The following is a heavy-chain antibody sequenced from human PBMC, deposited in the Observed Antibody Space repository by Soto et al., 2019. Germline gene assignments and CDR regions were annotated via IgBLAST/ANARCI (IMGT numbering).Heavy chain of an antibody. Sequence: GGSLRLSFAASGFTFSSHWMHWVRQAPGKGLVWVSHIGPDGTTTRDADSVQGRFTISRDNARNTLYLQMDSLRDEDTAVYYCARDNNWSYDYWGEGVVVTVSS. D-gene: IGHD1-1*01. CDR1: GFTFSSHW. J-gene: IGHJ4*02. CDR3: ARDNNWSYDY. V-gene: IGHV3-74*01. CDR2: IGPDGTTT.